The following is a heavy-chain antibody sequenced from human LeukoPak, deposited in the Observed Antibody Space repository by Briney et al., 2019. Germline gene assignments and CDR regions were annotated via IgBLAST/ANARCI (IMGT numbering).Heavy chain of an antibody. CDR1: GFTFSSYG. CDR3: ARANSLPAAIEYYMDV. Sequence: PGGSLRLSCAASGFTFSSYGMHWVRQAPGKGLEWVAFIRYDGSNKYYADSVKGRFTISRDNSKNTLYLQMSSLRAEDTAVYYCARANSLPAAIEYYMDVWGKGTTVTVSS. CDR2: IRYDGSNK. J-gene: IGHJ6*03. V-gene: IGHV3-30*02. D-gene: IGHD2-2*02.